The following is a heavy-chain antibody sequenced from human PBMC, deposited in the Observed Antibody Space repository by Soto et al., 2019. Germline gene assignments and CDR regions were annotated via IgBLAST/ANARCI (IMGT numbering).Heavy chain of an antibody. V-gene: IGHV3-23*01. CDR1: GFTFSSYA. CDR2: ISGSGGST. Sequence: GGSLRLSCAASGFTFSSYAMSWVRQAPWKGLEWVSAISGSGGSTYYADSVKGRFTISRDNSKNTLYLQMNSLRAEDTAVYYCARPNPYDSSGDYQRTDAFDIWGQGTMVTVSS. J-gene: IGHJ3*02. CDR3: ARPNPYDSSGDYQRTDAFDI. D-gene: IGHD3-22*01.